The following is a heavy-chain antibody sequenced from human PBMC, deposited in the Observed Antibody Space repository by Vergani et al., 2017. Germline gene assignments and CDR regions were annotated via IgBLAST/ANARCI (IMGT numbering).Heavy chain of an antibody. CDR2: IYTSGSI. CDR1: GGYISSGSYY. D-gene: IGHD6-19*01. V-gene: IGHV4-61*02. J-gene: IGHJ4*02. Sequence: QVQLQESGPGLVKPSQTLSLTCTVSGGYISSGSYYWSWIRQPAGKGLEWIGRIYTSGSINYNPSLKSRVTISVDTSKNQFSLKLSSVTAADTSVYYCARGRGVGYSSGWYNYYFDYWGQGTLVTVSS. CDR3: ARGRGVGYSSGWYNYYFDY.